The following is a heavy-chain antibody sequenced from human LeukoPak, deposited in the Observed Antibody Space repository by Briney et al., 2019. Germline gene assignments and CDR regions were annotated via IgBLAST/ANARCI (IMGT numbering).Heavy chain of an antibody. D-gene: IGHD6-19*01. CDR1: GGSISSYY. V-gene: IGHV4-59*01. J-gene: IGHJ4*02. Sequence: PSETLSLTCTVSGGSISSYYWSWIRQPPGKGLEWIGYIYYSGSTNYNPSLKSRVTISVDTSKNQFSLKLSSVTAADTAVYYCARDDSSGWPDYWGQGTLVTVSA. CDR2: IYYSGST. CDR3: ARDDSSGWPDY.